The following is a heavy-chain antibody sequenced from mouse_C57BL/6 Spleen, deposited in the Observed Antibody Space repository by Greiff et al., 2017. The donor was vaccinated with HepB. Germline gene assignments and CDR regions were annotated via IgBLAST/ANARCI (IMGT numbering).Heavy chain of an antibody. CDR1: GYAFSSSW. V-gene: IGHV1-82*01. CDR3: AREDYYYGSLPDWYFDV. J-gene: IGHJ1*03. D-gene: IGHD1-1*01. CDR2: IYPGDGDT. Sequence: QVQLKQSGPELVKPGASVKISCKASGYAFSSSWMNWVKQRPGKGLEWIGRIYPGDGDTNYNGKFKGKATLTADKSSSTAYMQLSSLTSEDSAVYFCAREDYYYGSLPDWYFDVWGTGTTVTVSS.